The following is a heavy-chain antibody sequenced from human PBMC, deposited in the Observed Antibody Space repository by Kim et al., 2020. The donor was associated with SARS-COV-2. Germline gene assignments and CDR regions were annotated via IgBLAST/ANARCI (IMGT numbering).Heavy chain of an antibody. CDR2: ISAYNGNT. J-gene: IGHJ4*02. CDR1: GYTFTSYG. CDR3: ARGDRDHEYGDYGGLLDY. V-gene: IGHV1-18*01. D-gene: IGHD4-17*01. Sequence: ASVKVSCKASGYTFTSYGISWVRQAPGQGLEWMGWISAYNGNTNYAQKLQGRVTMTTDTSTNTAYMGLRRLRSDDTAVYYCARGDRDHEYGDYGGLLDYWGQGTLVTVSS.